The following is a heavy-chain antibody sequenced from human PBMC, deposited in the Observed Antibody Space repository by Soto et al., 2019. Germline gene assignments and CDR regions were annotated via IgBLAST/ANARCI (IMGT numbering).Heavy chain of an antibody. CDR1: GFTFSSHGSSYG. D-gene: IGHD2-2*01. CDR2: IWHDGSNK. J-gene: IGHJ4*02. CDR3: ARFSTTWEFDY. V-gene: IGHV3-33*01. Sequence: QVQVVESGGGVVQPGRSLRLSCAASGFTFSSHGSSYGMHWVRQAPGKGLEWVAVIWHDGSNKFYADSVKGRFTISRDISKNTLYLQMNSLRVEDTAVYYCARFSTTWEFDYWGQGTLVTVSS.